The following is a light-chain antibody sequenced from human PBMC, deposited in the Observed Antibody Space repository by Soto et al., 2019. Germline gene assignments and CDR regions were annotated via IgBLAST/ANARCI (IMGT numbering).Light chain of an antibody. Sequence: EIVMTQSPATLSVSPGERATLSCRASQSVSGNLAWYQQKPGQAPRLLIYAASTRATGIPPRFSGSGSGTEFTLTINSLQSEDFAVYFCQQYDQWWTFGQGTKVEIK. CDR1: QSVSGN. J-gene: IGKJ1*01. CDR2: AAS. CDR3: QQYDQWWT. V-gene: IGKV3-15*01.